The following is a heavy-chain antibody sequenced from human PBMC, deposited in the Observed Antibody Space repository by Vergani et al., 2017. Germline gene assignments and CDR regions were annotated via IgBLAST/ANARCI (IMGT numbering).Heavy chain of an antibody. J-gene: IGHJ6*02. CDR1: GYTFTSYD. D-gene: IGHD1-26*01. CDR2: MNPNSGNT. CDR3: ARTGGPTTLPYYYYGMDV. V-gene: IGHV1-8*01. Sequence: QVQLVQSGAEVKKPGSSVKVSCKASGYTFTSYDINWVRQATGQGLEWMGWMNPNSGNTGYAQKFQGRVTMTRNTSISTAYMELSSLRSEDTAVYYCARTGGPTTLPYYYYGMDVWGQGTTVTVSS.